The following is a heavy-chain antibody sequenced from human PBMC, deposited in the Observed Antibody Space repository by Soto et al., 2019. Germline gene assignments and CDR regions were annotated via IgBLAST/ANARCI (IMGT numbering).Heavy chain of an antibody. V-gene: IGHV3-23*01. J-gene: IGHJ4*02. D-gene: IGHD5-12*01. Sequence: PGGSLRLSCAASGFTFSSYAMSWVRQAPGKGLEWVSAISGSGGSTYYADSVKGRFTISRDNSKNTLYLQMNSLRAEDTAVYYCAKGPPSGYDYTLFDYWGQGTLVTSPQ. CDR1: GFTFSSYA. CDR2: ISGSGGST. CDR3: AKGPPSGYDYTLFDY.